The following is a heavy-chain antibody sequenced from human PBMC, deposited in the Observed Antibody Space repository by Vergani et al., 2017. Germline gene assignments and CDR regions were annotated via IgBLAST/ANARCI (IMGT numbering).Heavy chain of an antibody. CDR3: AKSTQIVVVVARYEG. Sequence: EVQLLESGGGLVQPGGSLRLSCAASGFTFSSYAMSWVRQAPGKGLEWVSAISVSGGSTYYADSVKGRFTISRDNSKNTLYLQMNSLRAEDTAVYYCAKSTQIVVVVARYEGWGQGTLVIVSS. CDR1: GFTFSSYA. J-gene: IGHJ4*02. V-gene: IGHV3-23*01. D-gene: IGHD2-15*01. CDR2: ISVSGGST.